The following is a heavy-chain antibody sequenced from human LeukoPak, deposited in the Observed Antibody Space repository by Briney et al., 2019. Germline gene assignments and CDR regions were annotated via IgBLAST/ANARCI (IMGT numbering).Heavy chain of an antibody. Sequence: GGSLRLSCAASGFTFSSYGMHWVRQAPGKGLEWVAFIRYDGSNKYYADSVKGRFTISRDNAKNSLYLQMNSLRAGDTALYYCAKDAGYYYDSSGYYYDYWGQGTLVTVSS. D-gene: IGHD3-22*01. J-gene: IGHJ4*02. CDR3: AKDAGYYYDSSGYYYDY. CDR2: IRYDGSNK. V-gene: IGHV3-30*02. CDR1: GFTFSSYG.